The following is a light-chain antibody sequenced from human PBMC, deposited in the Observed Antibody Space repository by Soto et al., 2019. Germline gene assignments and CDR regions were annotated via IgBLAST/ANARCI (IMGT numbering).Light chain of an antibody. Sequence: DIQMTQSPSSLSVSVGDRVTFPCRASQTISSSLNWFQQKPGKAPKLLIYAASSLKSGVPSRFSGSGSGTDFTLTISSLQPEDFATYYCQQSYNTPHTFGQGTKLEIK. CDR2: AAS. CDR1: QTISSS. V-gene: IGKV1-39*01. J-gene: IGKJ2*01. CDR3: QQSYNTPHT.